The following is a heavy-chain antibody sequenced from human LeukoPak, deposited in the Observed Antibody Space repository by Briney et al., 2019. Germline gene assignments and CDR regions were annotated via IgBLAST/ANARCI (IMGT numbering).Heavy chain of an antibody. CDR1: GYTFTSYY. J-gene: IGHJ4*02. Sequence: ASVKVSCKAPGYTFTSYYMHWVRQAPGQGLEWMGIINPSGGSTSYAQKFQGRVTMTRDTSTSTVYTDLSSLRSEDTAVYFCARDDEGPFDYWGQGTLVTVST. CDR3: ARDDEGPFDY. V-gene: IGHV1-46*01. CDR2: INPSGGST.